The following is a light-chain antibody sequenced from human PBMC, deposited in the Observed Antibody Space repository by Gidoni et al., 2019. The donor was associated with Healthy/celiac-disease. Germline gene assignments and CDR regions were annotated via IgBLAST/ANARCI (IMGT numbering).Light chain of an antibody. CDR2: DAS. CDR1: QSVSSY. V-gene: IGKV3-11*01. J-gene: IGKJ2*01. Sequence: EIVLTQYPATLSLSPGERATLSFRASQSVSSYLAWYQQKPGQAPRLLIYDASNRATGIPARFSGSGSGTDFTLTISSLEPEDFAVYYCQQRSNWPLMYTFGQGTKLEIK. CDR3: QQRSNWPLMYT.